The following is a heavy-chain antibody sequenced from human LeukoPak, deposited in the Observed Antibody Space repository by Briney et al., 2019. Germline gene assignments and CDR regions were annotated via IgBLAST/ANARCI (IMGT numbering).Heavy chain of an antibody. D-gene: IGHD2-2*02. V-gene: IGHV1-18*01. Sequence: ASVKVSSKASGYTFTSYGISWVRQAPGQGLEWMGWISAYNGNTNYAQKLQGRVTMTTDTSTSTAYMELRSLRSDDTAVYYCARDRDVVVPAAISLPIDYWGQGTLVTVSS. CDR2: ISAYNGNT. J-gene: IGHJ4*02. CDR1: GYTFTSYG. CDR3: ARDRDVVVPAAISLPIDY.